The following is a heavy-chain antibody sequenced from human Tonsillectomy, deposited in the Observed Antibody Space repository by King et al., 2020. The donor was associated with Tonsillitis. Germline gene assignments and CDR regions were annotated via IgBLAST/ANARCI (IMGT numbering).Heavy chain of an antibody. Sequence: VQLVESGGGLVQPGGSLKLSCAASGFTFSGSAMHWVRQASGKGLEWVGRIRSKGYNYATAYDASVKGRFTISRDDSKNTAYLQMNSLKTEDTAVYYCTTLRYCTDKGCFDYWGQGTLVTVSS. V-gene: IGHV3-73*02. CDR3: TTLRYCTDKGCFDY. CDR2: IRSKGYNYAT. D-gene: IGHD2-8*02. CDR1: GFTFSGSA. J-gene: IGHJ4*02.